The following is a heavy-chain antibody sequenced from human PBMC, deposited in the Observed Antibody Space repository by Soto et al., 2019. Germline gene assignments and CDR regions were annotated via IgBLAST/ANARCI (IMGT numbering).Heavy chain of an antibody. Sequence: GGSLRLSCAASGFTFSSCAMSWVRQAPGKGPECVSSISGSSSTTDYADSVKGRFTIFRVNSENTLYLQMNSLRAEDTAVYYCAKVSDGNYFDYWGRGTLVTVSS. D-gene: IGHD1-26*01. J-gene: IGHJ4*02. CDR3: AKVSDGNYFDY. CDR1: GFTFSSCA. CDR2: ISGSSSTT. V-gene: IGHV3-23*01.